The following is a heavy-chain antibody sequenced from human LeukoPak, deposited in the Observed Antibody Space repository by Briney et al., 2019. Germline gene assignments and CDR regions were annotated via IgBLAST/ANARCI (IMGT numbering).Heavy chain of an antibody. CDR2: IYYSGST. CDR1: GGSISSSSYY. D-gene: IGHD4-17*01. V-gene: IGHV4-39*01. CDR3: ARLYYDYGDYRDIDY. Sequence: WETLSLTCTVSGGSISSSSYYWGWIRQPPGKGLEWIGSIYYSGSTYYNPSLKSRVTISVDTSKNQFSLKLSSVTAADTAVYYCARLYYDYGDYRDIDYWGQGTLVTVSS. J-gene: IGHJ4*02.